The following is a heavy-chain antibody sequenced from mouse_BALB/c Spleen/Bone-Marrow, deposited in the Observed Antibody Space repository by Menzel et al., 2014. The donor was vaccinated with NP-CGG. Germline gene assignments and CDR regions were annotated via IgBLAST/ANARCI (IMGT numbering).Heavy chain of an antibody. CDR3: AKFATVVPFDY. CDR2: IRGDGTT. J-gene: IGHJ2*01. V-gene: IGHV2-6-7*01. Sequence: QVQLQQSGPGLVAPSQSLSITCTVSGFSLTAYGVNWVRQPPGKGLEWLGMIRGDGTTNYNSALRSRLSISKDNTKSQVFLKMSSLQADDIARYYCAKFATVVPFDYWGQGTTLTVSS. CDR1: GFSLTAYG. D-gene: IGHD1-1*01.